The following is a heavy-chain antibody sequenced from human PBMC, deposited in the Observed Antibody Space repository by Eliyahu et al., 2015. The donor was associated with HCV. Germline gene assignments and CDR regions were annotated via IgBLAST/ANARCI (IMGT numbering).Heavy chain of an antibody. CDR2: ISYDGSNK. V-gene: IGHV3-30*18. J-gene: IGHJ6*02. CDR3: AKAYYYDSSGYYYGGMDV. CDR1: GFTFRSYX. Sequence: QVQLVESGGGVVQPGRSLXLSCAASGFTFRSYXMHWVRQAPGKGLGWVAVISYDGSNKYYADSVKGRFTISRDNSKNTLYLQMNSLRAEDTAVYYCAKAYYYDSSGYYYGGMDVWGQGTTVTVSS. D-gene: IGHD3-22*01.